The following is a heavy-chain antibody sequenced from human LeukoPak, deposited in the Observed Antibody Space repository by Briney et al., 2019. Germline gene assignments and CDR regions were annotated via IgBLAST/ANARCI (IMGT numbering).Heavy chain of an antibody. D-gene: IGHD3-10*01. CDR3: AKHSRMVRGALDP. J-gene: IGHJ5*02. V-gene: IGHV3-53*05. CDR2: IYSGGST. CDR1: GFTVINNY. Sequence: TGGSLRLSCVVSGFTVINNYMSWVRQAPGKGLEWVSVIYSGGSTYYADSVKGRFTISRDNSRNTLYLQMNSLSAEDTALYYCAKHSRMVRGALDPWGQGTLVTVSS.